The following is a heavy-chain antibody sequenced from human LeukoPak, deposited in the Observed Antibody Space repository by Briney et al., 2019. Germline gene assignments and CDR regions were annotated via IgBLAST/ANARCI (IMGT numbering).Heavy chain of an antibody. D-gene: IGHD6-13*01. CDR2: ISGSSAYI. CDR1: GFTFSTYS. V-gene: IGHV3-21*01. J-gene: IGHJ1*01. Sequence: PGGSLRLSCAASGFTFSTYSMNWVRQAPGRGLEWVSSISGSSAYIYCADSEKGRFTISRDNAKNSLYLQMNSMRVEDTAVYYCARGPRNSSSYQYFQHWGQGTLVTVSS. CDR3: ARGPRNSSSYQYFQH.